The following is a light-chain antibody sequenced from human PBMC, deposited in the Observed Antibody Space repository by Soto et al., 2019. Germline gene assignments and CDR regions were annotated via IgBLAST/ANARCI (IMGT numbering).Light chain of an antibody. J-gene: IGKJ2*01. CDR2: DIS. Sequence: EIVLTQFPATLSLSPGARATLSCRASQSVPTYLAWYQHKPGQAPRLLIYDISNRATGIPARFSGSGSGTDFTLPINSLEPEDSATYYCQQRSSWPRNTFGQGSKLEIK. CDR3: QQRSSWPRNT. CDR1: QSVPTY. V-gene: IGKV3-11*01.